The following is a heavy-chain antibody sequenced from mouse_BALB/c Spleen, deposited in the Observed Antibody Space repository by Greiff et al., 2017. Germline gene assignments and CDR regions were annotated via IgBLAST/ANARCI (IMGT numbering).Heavy chain of an antibody. CDR2: ISSGGGST. D-gene: IGHD2-2*01. CDR1: GFAFSSYD. J-gene: IGHJ4*01. V-gene: IGHV5-12-1*01. CDR3: ARRGYQVSMDY. Sequence: EVKLVESGGGLVKPGGSLKLSCAASGFAFSSYDMSWVRQTPEKRLEWVAYISSGGGSTYYPDTVKGRFTISRDNAKNTLYLQMSSLKSEDTAMYYCARRGYQVSMDYWGQGTSVTVSS.